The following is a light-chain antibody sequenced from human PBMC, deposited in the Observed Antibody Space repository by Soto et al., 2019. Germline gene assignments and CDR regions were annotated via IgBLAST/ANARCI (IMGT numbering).Light chain of an antibody. CDR1: QNISSF. V-gene: IGKV3-11*01. CDR2: DAS. J-gene: IGKJ4*01. Sequence: EIVLTQSPATLSLSPGERATLSCRASQNISSFLGWYQQKPGQPPRLLIYDASNRATGIPARFSGSGSGADFTLTISSLEPEDFAVYYCQQRGSWPPLTFGGGTRVEIK. CDR3: QQRGSWPPLT.